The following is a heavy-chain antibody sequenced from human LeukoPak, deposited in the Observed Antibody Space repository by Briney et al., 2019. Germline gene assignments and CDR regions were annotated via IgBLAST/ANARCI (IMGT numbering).Heavy chain of an antibody. Sequence: GGSLRLSCAASGFTFSSYAMSWVRQAPGKGLEWVSAISGSGGSTYYADSVKGRFTISRDNSKNTLYLQMNSLRAEDTAVYYCAKSSFVAAAGSYYFDYWGQGTLVTVSS. CDR3: AKSSFVAAAGSYYFDY. J-gene: IGHJ4*02. CDR2: ISGSGGST. V-gene: IGHV3-23*01. D-gene: IGHD6-13*01. CDR1: GFTFSSYA.